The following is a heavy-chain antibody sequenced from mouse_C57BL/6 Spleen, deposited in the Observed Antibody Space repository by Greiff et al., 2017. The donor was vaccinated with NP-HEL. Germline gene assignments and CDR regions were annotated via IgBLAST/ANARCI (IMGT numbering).Heavy chain of an antibody. V-gene: IGHV1-18*01. J-gene: IGHJ3*01. Sequence: QLQQSGPELVKPGSPVKIPSTASGYTFTDYNMAWVKQRTRPLLPLIGDINPNTGCTISHHPFKCPATLTVDKSSSTAYMELRSLTSEDTAVYYCARGEDYYGSSYAWFAYWGQGTLVTVSA. CDR1: GYTFTDYN. CDR3: ARGEDYYGSSYAWFAY. CDR2: INPNTGCT. D-gene: IGHD1-1*01.